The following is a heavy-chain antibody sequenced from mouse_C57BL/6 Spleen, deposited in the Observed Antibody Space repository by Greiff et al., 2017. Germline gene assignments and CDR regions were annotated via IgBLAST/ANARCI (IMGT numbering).Heavy chain of an antibody. CDR3: AKKKEGRGTGYFDV. CDR2: IWSGGST. D-gene: IGHD1-1*01. CDR1: GFSLTSYG. Sequence: QVQLKQSGPGLVQPSQSLSITCTVSGFSLTSYGVHWVRQPPGKGLEWLGVIWSGGSTDYNAAFISRLSISKDNSKSQVFFKMNSLQADDTAIYYCAKKKEGRGTGYFDVWGTGTTVTVSS. V-gene: IGHV2-4*01. J-gene: IGHJ1*03.